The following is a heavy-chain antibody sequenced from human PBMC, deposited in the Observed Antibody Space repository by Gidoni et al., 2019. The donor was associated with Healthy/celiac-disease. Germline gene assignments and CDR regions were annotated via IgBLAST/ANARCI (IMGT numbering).Heavy chain of an antibody. CDR3: ARAIIGGGYYYYGMDV. CDR1: GGSFSRYY. CDR2: IYYSGST. Sequence: QVQLQESGPGLVKPSETLSLPCTVSGGSFSRYYWSWIRQPPGTGLEWIGYIYYSGSTNYNPSLKSRVTISVDTSKNQFSLKLSSVTAADTAVYYCARAIIGGGYYYYGMDVWGQGTTVTVSS. J-gene: IGHJ6*02. D-gene: IGHD2-15*01. V-gene: IGHV4-59*01.